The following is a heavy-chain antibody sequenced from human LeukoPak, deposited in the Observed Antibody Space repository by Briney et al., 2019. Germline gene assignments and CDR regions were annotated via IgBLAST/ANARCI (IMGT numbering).Heavy chain of an antibody. Sequence: GGSLRLSCAASGFTFSTYSMNWVRQAPGKGLEWVSFISSGSSTIYYADSVKGRFTISRDNVKNSLYLQMNSLRAEDTAVYYRAKAFLRFLEWLLYPPHFYFDYWGQGTLVTVSS. D-gene: IGHD3-3*01. CDR2: ISSGSSTI. V-gene: IGHV3-48*01. CDR3: AKAFLRFLEWLLYPPHFYFDY. J-gene: IGHJ4*02. CDR1: GFTFSTYS.